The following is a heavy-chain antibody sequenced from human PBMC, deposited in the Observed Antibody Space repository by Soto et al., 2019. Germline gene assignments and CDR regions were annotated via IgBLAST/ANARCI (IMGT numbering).Heavy chain of an antibody. CDR1: GFSLTTRPVG. CDR3: AHRQLYNGAWNEGTFDY. CDR2: IYWDDDK. D-gene: IGHD1-1*01. V-gene: IGHV2-5*02. J-gene: IGHJ4*02. Sequence: QITLKESGPTLVKPTQTLTLTCTFSGFSLTTRPVGVGWIRQPPGQALEWLALIYWDDDKRYNPSLKTRVTITKDTSKNQGVLTMTNMDPVDTATYYCAHRQLYNGAWNEGTFDYWGQGALVTVSS.